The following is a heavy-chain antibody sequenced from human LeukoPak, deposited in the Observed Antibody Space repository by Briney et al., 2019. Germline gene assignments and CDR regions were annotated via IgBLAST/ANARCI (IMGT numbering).Heavy chain of an antibody. V-gene: IGHV3-23*01. D-gene: IGHD1-1*01. CDR3: ATTWTSLLHDAFDI. CDR1: GFTFSTFA. CDR2: IFGNGRTT. J-gene: IGHJ3*02. Sequence: GGSLRLSCAASGFTFSTFAMSWVRQAPGKGLEWVSAIFGNGRTTYYADSVKGRFTISRDNSKNTLYLQMNSLRAEDTAVYYCATTWTSLLHDAFDIWGQGTMVTVSS.